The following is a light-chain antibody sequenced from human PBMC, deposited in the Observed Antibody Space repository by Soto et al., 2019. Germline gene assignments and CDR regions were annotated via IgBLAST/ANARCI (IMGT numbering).Light chain of an antibody. CDR3: QQYNNWPPIT. V-gene: IGKV3-15*01. CDR1: QSVSSN. Sequence: EIVMTQSPATLSLSPGGRATLSRRASQSVSSNLAWYQQKPGQAPRLLIYGASTRATGIPARFSGSGSGTEFTLTISSLQSEDFAVYYCQQYNNWPPITFGQGTRLEIK. CDR2: GAS. J-gene: IGKJ5*01.